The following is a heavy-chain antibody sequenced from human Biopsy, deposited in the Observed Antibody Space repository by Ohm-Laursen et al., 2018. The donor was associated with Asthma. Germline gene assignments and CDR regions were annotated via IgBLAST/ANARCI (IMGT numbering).Heavy chain of an antibody. CDR3: TRHNDY. Sequence: PTQTLTLTGSFSGFSPSSSGANVNWIRQPPGKALEWLARIDWEEDKFYSTSLRTRLTISKGSSEDQVVLTMTNMGPVDTATYYCTRHNDYWGPGILVTVSS. J-gene: IGHJ4*02. CDR2: IDWEEDK. D-gene: IGHD1-14*01. CDR1: GFSPSSSGAN. V-gene: IGHV2-70*04.